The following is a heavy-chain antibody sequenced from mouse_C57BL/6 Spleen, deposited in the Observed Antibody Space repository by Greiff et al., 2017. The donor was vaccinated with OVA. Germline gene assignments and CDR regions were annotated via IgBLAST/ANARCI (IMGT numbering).Heavy chain of an antibody. Sequence: EVMLVESGGGLVQPGGSLSLSCAASGFTFTDYYMSWVRQPPGKALEWLGFIRNKANGYTTEYSASVKGRFTISRDNSQSILYLQMNALRAEDSATYYCARYKGYDGAWFAYWGQGTLVTVSA. D-gene: IGHD2-2*01. CDR1: GFTFTDYY. CDR3: ARYKGYDGAWFAY. CDR2: IRNKANGYTT. V-gene: IGHV7-3*01. J-gene: IGHJ3*01.